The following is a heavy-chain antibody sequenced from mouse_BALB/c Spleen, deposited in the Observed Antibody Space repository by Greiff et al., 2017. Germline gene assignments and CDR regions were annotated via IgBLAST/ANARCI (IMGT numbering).Heavy chain of an antibody. CDR2: IYPGNVNT. D-gene: IGHD2-4*01. CDR1: GYTFTSYY. V-gene: IGHV1S56*01. J-gene: IGHJ3*01. CDR3: ARGVYYDYDDWFAY. Sequence: QVQLQQSGPELVKPGASVRISCKASGYTFTSYYIHWVKQRPGQGLEWIGWIYPGNVNTKYNEKFKGKATLTADKSSSTAYMQLSSLTSEDSAAYFCARGVYYDYDDWFAYWGQGTLVTVSA.